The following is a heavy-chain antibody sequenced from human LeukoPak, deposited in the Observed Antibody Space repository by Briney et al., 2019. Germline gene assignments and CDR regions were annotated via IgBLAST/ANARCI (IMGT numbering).Heavy chain of an antibody. CDR2: ISGSGGST. D-gene: IGHD3-10*01. V-gene: IGHV3-23*01. CDR3: AKGREYYGSGSYYSLDY. CDR1: GFTFSSYA. Sequence: PGGSLRLSCAASGFTFSSYAMSWVRQAPGKGLEWVSAISGSGGSTYYADSVKGRFTISRDNPKNTLYLQMNSLRAEDTAVYYCAKGREYYGSGSYYSLDYWGQGTLVTVSS. J-gene: IGHJ4*02.